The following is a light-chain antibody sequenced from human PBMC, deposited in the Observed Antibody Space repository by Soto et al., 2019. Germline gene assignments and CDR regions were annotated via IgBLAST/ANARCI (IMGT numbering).Light chain of an antibody. Sequence: DLQMTQSPSSLSASVGDRVTIACRASQSIRSHLNWYQQKPGKAPKLLIHAASSLQSGVPSRFSGSGSGADFVLTISSLQPEDFATYYCQQSSSTSYTFGQGTKLDIK. CDR1: QSIRSH. J-gene: IGKJ2*01. CDR2: AAS. V-gene: IGKV1-39*01. CDR3: QQSSSTSYT.